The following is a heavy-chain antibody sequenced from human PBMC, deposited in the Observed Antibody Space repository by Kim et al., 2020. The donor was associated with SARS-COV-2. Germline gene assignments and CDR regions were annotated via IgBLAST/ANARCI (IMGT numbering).Heavy chain of an antibody. CDR1: GFTFSSYA. CDR2: ISYDGSNK. J-gene: IGHJ4*02. D-gene: IGHD6-13*01. Sequence: GGSLRLSCAASGFTFSSYAMHWVRQAPGKGLEWVAVISYDGSNKYYADSVKGRFTISRDNSKNTLYLQMNSLRAEDTAVYYCARGWGSSWYPDYWGQGTLVTVSS. CDR3: ARGWGSSWYPDY. V-gene: IGHV3-30-3*01.